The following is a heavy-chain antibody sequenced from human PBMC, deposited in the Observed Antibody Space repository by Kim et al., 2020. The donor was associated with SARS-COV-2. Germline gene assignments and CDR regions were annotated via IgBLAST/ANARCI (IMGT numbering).Heavy chain of an antibody. CDR3: ARGSGYLGELPDFDY. V-gene: IGHV1-8*01. D-gene: IGHD3-16*01. Sequence: QKFQGRVTMTRNTSISTAYMELSSLRSEDTAVYYCARGSGYLGELPDFDYWGQGTLVTVSS. J-gene: IGHJ4*02.